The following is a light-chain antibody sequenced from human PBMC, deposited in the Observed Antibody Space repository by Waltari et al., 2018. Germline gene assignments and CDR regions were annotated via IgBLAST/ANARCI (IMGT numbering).Light chain of an antibody. Sequence: EIVLRQSPGTLSLSPGERATLSCRASQSVSSNYLAWYQQKPGQAPRLLIYGASSRVTGIPDRFSGSGSGTDFTRTISSLEPEDFAVYYCQQYGTSPKLTFGGGTKVEIK. J-gene: IGKJ4*01. CDR2: GAS. CDR1: QSVSSNY. V-gene: IGKV3-20*01. CDR3: QQYGTSPKLT.